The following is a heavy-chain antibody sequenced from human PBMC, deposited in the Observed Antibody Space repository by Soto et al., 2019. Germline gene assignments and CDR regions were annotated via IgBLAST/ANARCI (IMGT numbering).Heavy chain of an antibody. J-gene: IGHJ6*02. CDR3: ARDALYRKLRQLPPHYSGIDF. V-gene: IGHV3-11*01. CDR2: ISSSGSTI. D-gene: IGHD2-2*01. Sequence: PGGARRLSCAASGFTFSDYYMSWIRQAPGKGLEWVSYISSSGSTIYYADSVKGRFTISRDNAKNSLYLQMNSLRAEDTAVYYCARDALYRKLRQLPPHYSGIDFSGQ. CDR1: GFTFSDYY.